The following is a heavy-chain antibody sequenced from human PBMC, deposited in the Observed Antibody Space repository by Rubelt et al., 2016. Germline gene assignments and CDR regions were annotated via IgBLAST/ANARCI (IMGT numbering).Heavy chain of an antibody. CDR2: INPNSGGT. Sequence: QVQLVQSGAEVKKPGASVKVSCKASGYTFTGYYMHWVRQAPGQGLEWMGWINPNSGGTNYAQKFQGRVTMTRDTSISTAYMELSRLRSDDTAVYYCARDGYRGGSYYAPPYWGQGTLVTVSS. V-gene: IGHV1-2*02. CDR1: GYTFTGYY. CDR3: ARDGYRGGSYYAPPY. J-gene: IGHJ4*02. D-gene: IGHD1-26*01.